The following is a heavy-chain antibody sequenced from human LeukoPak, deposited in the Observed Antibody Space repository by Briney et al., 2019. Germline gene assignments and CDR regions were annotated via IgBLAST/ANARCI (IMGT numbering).Heavy chain of an antibody. J-gene: IGHJ4*02. V-gene: IGHV3-21*01. Sequence: PGGSLRLSCAASGFTFSSYSMNWVRQAPGKGLEWVSSISSSSSYIYYADSVKGRFTISRDNAKNSLYLQMNSLRAEDTAVYYCARDRAVAGTFGYWGQGTLVTVSS. CDR2: ISSSSSYI. CDR3: ARDRAVAGTFGY. CDR1: GFTFSSYS. D-gene: IGHD6-19*01.